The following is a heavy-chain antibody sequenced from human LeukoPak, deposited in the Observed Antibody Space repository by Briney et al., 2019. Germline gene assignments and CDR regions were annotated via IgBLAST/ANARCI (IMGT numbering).Heavy chain of an antibody. CDR1: GFTFSSYW. J-gene: IGHJ4*02. D-gene: IGHD5-12*01. V-gene: IGHV3-74*01. Sequence: GGSLRLSCAASGFTFSSYWMHWVRQAPGKGLVWVSRINSDGSSTSYADSVKGRFTISRDNAKNTLYLQTNSLRAEDTAVYYCARDSGGYDPVDYFDYWGQGTLVTVSS. CDR3: ARDSGGYDPVDYFDY. CDR2: INSDGSST.